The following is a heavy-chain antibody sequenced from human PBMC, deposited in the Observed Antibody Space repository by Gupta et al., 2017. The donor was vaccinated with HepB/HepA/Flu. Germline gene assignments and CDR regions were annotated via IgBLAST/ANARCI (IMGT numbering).Heavy chain of an antibody. D-gene: IGHD6-19*01. V-gene: IGHV3-7*01. CDR3: ARVGQWLASYYYGMDV. J-gene: IGHJ6*02. Sequence: EVQLVESGGGLVQPGGSLRLSCAASGFTFSSYWMSWVRQAPGKGLEWVANIKQDGSEKYYVDSVKGRFTISRDNAKNSLYLQMNSLRAEDTAVYYCARVGQWLASYYYGMDVWGQGTTVTVSS. CDR2: IKQDGSEK. CDR1: GFTFSSYW.